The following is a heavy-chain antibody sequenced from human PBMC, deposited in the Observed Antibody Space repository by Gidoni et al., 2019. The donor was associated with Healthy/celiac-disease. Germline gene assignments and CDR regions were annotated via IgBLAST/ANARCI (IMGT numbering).Heavy chain of an antibody. CDR2: INPNSGGT. V-gene: IGHV1-2*06. Sequence: QVQLVQSGAEVKKPGASVQVSCKSSGSPFTGYYMHWVRQAPGQGLEWMGRINPNSGGTNYAQKFQGRVTMTRDTSISTAYMELSRLRSDDTAVYYCARSMDTAMVEYDYWGQGTLVTVSS. D-gene: IGHD5-18*01. CDR3: ARSMDTAMVEYDY. CDR1: GSPFTGYY. J-gene: IGHJ4*02.